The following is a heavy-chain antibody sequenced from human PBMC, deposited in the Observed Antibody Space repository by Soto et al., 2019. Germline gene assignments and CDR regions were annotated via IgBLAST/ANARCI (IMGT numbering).Heavy chain of an antibody. V-gene: IGHV3-33*01. CDR2: IWYDGSNK. J-gene: IGHJ4*02. Sequence: QVQLVESGGGVVQPGRSLRLSCAASGFTFSSYGMHWVRQAPGKGLEWVAVIWYDGSNKYYADSVKGRFTISRVNSKNTLYLQMNSLRAEDTAVYYCARSPYSSSWYSYYFDYWGQGTLVTVSS. D-gene: IGHD6-13*01. CDR3: ARSPYSSSWYSYYFDY. CDR1: GFTFSSYG.